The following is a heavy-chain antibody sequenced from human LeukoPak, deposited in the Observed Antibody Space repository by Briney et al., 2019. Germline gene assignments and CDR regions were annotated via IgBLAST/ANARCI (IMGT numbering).Heavy chain of an antibody. J-gene: IGHJ4*02. D-gene: IGHD4-23*01. CDR1: GYTFTSYD. CDR3: ARDRATVVITTVDY. Sequence: ASVKVSCKASGYTFTSYDINWVRQATGQGLEWMGWMNPNSGNTGYAQKFQGRVTMTRNTSISTAYMELRSLRSDDTAVYYCARDRATVVITTVDYWGQGTLVTVSS. V-gene: IGHV1-8*01. CDR2: MNPNSGNT.